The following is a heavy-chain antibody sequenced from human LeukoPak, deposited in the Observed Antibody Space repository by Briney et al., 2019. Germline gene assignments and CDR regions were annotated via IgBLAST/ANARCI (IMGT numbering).Heavy chain of an antibody. CDR2: IGDSDGST. J-gene: IGHJ4*02. CDR3: AKRNGEGSYFDY. Sequence: GGSLRLSCAASGFTFRSYSMSWVRQAPGKGLEWVSTIGDSDGSTCYADSVKGRFTISRDNSKNTLYLQMNSLRAEDTAVYYCAKRNGEGSYFDYWGQGTLVTVSS. D-gene: IGHD2-8*01. V-gene: IGHV3-23*01. CDR1: GFTFRSYS.